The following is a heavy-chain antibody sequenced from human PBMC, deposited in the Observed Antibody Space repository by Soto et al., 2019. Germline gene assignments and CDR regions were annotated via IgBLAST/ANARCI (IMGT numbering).Heavy chain of an antibody. J-gene: IGHJ3*02. CDR1: GFTFSSYG. CDR2: ISYDGSNK. V-gene: IGHV3-30*03. CDR3: ARVGLVGGGWEANAFDI. Sequence: GGSLRLSCAASGFTFSSYGMHWVRQAPGKGLEWVAVISYDGSNKYYADSVKGRFTISRDNSKNTLYLQMNSLRAEDTAVYYCARVGLVGGGWEANAFDIWGQGTMVTVSS. D-gene: IGHD2-15*01.